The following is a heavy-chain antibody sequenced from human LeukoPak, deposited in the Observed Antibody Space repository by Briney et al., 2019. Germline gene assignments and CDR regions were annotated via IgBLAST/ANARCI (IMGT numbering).Heavy chain of an antibody. Sequence: GASHRPSRAAAGFSSSNACMRWGRQPAKKLLEWVGRMKSKTEGGTTDYAAPVNGRFTISRDESKDTLYLQMNSLKAEDTAVYYCTSKRIDYWGQGTLVTVSS. CDR1: GFSSSNAC. CDR3: TSKRIDY. V-gene: IGHV3-15*01. J-gene: IGHJ4*02. CDR2: MKSKTEGGTT.